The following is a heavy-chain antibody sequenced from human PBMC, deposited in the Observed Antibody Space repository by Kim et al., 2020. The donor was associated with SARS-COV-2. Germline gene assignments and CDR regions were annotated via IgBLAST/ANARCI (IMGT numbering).Heavy chain of an antibody. Sequence: SETLSLTCTVSGGSISSSSYYWGWIRQPPGKGLEWIGSIYYSGSTYYNPSLKSRVTISVDTSKNQFSLKLSSVTAADTAVYYCARVQTPPESGYDRDYYDSSGYYEGLFDYWGQGTLVTVSS. CDR2: IYYSGST. CDR3: ARVQTPPESGYDRDYYDSSGYYEGLFDY. V-gene: IGHV4-39*01. CDR1: GGSISSSSYY. D-gene: IGHD3-22*01. J-gene: IGHJ4*02.